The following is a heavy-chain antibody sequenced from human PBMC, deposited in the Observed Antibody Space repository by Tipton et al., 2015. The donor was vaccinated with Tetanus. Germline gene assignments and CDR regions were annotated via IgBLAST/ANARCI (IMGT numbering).Heavy chain of an antibody. CDR1: GGSLRSGDHY. CDR3: ARDHGITWGGMGYYYGMDV. V-gene: IGHV4-61*08. Sequence: TLSLTCTVSGGSLRSGDHYWSWIRQPPGKGLEWLAYISASGSTNSNYSLKSRITVSQDTSKNQFSLRLSSVTAADTAVYYCARDHGITWGGMGYYYGMDVWGQGTTVTVSS. D-gene: IGHD3-16*01. CDR2: ISASGST. J-gene: IGHJ6*02.